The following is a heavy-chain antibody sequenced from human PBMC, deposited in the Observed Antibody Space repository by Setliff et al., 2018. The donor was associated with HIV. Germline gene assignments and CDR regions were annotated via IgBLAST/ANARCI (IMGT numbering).Heavy chain of an antibody. D-gene: IGHD4-17*01. V-gene: IGHV4-38-2*01. CDR2: IYHNGIT. J-gene: IGHJ4*02. CDR3: ARRIYGNNPYFDY. CDR1: GYSISSGYY. Sequence: KSSETLSLTCGVSGYSISSGYYWGWIRQPPGKGLEWIGSIYHNGITYYNPSLKSRVTISVDTSQNQFPLKLSSVTAADTAIYYCARRIYGNNPYFDYWSQGTLVTVPQ.